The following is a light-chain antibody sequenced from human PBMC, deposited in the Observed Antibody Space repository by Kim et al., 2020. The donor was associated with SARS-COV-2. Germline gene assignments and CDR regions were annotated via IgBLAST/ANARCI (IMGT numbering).Light chain of an antibody. V-gene: IGLV2-18*02. CDR2: EVT. CDR3: TSFANNSLL. CDR1: TSDIGNNVL. J-gene: IGLJ3*02. Sequence: PGQSFTISCSGTTSDIGNNVLVSWYQQPPGAAPTLFIYEVTNRRAGVPARFSASKSGNTASLTISGLQPEDEADYYCTSFANNSLLFGGGTQLTVL.